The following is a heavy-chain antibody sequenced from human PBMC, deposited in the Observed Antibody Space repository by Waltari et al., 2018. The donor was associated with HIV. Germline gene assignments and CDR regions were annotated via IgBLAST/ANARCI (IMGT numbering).Heavy chain of an antibody. D-gene: IGHD3-16*01. CDR3: TDPPLRHGFHI. V-gene: IGHV3-15*01. CDR1: GFAFDDAW. CDR2: IKSKSDGGTT. J-gene: IGHJ3*02. Sequence: EVQLVESGGGLVNRGGSLRLSCLASGFAFDDAWMNWVRQAPGKGLEWVGRIKSKSDGGTTDYAAAVKGRFTISRDDSKKTVYLQMDSLKSEDTAVYYCTDPPLRHGFHIWGQGTMVTVSS.